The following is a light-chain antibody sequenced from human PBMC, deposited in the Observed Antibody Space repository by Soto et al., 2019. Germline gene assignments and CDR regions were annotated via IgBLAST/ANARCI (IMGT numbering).Light chain of an antibody. CDR1: SSDVGGYNF. CDR2: DVN. CDR3: YSFAGDFYV. Sequence: QSALTQPRSVSGSPGQSVTISCTGTSSDVGGYNFVSWYQHHPGKAPKLIIYDVNKRPSGVPARFSASKSGNTASLTISGLQADDEADYHCYSFAGDFYVFGTGTKVTVL. J-gene: IGLJ1*01. V-gene: IGLV2-11*01.